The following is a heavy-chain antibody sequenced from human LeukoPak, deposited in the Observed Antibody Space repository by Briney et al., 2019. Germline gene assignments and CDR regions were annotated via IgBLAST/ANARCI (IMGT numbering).Heavy chain of an antibody. CDR1: GLTFRSSA. Sequence: GGSLRLSCAASGLTFRSSAMHWVRQAPGKGLEWVAVISYDGSNAYSADSVKGRFTISRDNSKNTLYLQMNSLRGEDTAVYYCAREDYGDNYFDYWGQGTLVTVSS. V-gene: IGHV3-30-3*01. J-gene: IGHJ4*02. CDR3: AREDYGDNYFDY. D-gene: IGHD4-17*01. CDR2: ISYDGSNA.